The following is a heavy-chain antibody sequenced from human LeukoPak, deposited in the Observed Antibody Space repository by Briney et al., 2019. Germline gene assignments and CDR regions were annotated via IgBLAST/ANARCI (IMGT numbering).Heavy chain of an antibody. CDR1: GFTFSSYA. Sequence: GGSLRLSCAASGFTFSSYAMHWVRQAPGKGLEWVAVISYDGSNKYYADSVKGRFTISRDNSKNTLYLQMNSLRAEDTAVYYCARDNALWDLDYWGQGTLVTVSS. CDR2: ISYDGSNK. CDR3: ARDNALWDLDY. J-gene: IGHJ4*02. D-gene: IGHD3-10*01. V-gene: IGHV3-30-3*01.